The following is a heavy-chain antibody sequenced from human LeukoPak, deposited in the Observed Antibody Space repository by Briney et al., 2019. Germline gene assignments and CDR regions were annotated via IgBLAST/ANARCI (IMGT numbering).Heavy chain of an antibody. V-gene: IGHV4-59*12. CDR2: IYYSGST. D-gene: IGHD6-13*01. CDR1: GGSISSYY. Sequence: PSETLSLTCTVSGGSISSYYWSWIRQPPGKGLEWIGYIYYSGSTNYNPSLKSRVTISVDTSKNQFSLKLSSVTAADTAVYYCARERQWYSSSWYDYWGQGTLVTVSS. CDR3: ARERQWYSSSWYDY. J-gene: IGHJ4*02.